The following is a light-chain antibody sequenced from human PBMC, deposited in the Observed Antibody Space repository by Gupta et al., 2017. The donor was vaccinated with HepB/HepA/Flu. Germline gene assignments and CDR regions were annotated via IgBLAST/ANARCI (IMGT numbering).Light chain of an antibody. CDR3: QQSNNTPLT. J-gene: IGKJ4*01. Sequence: DIQMTQSPSSLSASLGERATITCRASQSISAYLNWYQQKPGQAPELLIYAASSLATGIPTRFSGSGSGTDFTLTISSLQPEDFATYYCQQSNNTPLTFGGGTKVEIK. V-gene: IGKV1-39*01. CDR2: AAS. CDR1: QSISAY.